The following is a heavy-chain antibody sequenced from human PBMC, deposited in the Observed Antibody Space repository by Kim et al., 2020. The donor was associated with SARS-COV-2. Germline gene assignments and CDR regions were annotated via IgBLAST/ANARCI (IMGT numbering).Heavy chain of an antibody. CDR1: GFTFSSYS. V-gene: IGHV3-21*01. D-gene: IGHD2-2*01. CDR3: ARDPRLNHLPFDP. CDR2: ISSSSSYI. Sequence: GGSLRLSCAASGFTFSSYSMNWVRQAPGKGLEWVSSISSSSSYIYYADSVKGRFTISRDNAKNSLYLQMNSLRAEDTAVYYCARDPRLNHLPFDPWGQGTLVTVSS. J-gene: IGHJ5*02.